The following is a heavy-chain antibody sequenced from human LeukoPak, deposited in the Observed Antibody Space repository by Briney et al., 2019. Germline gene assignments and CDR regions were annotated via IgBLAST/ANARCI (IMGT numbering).Heavy chain of an antibody. CDR1: GGSISSRSYY. D-gene: IGHD6-13*01. CDR2: IYYSGNT. Sequence: PSETLSLTCSVSGGSISSRSYYWGWIRQPPGKGLEWIGSIYYSGNTYYNPSLKSRVTISLDTSKNQFSLRLSSVTAADTAVYYCARVIGYSSSWSRGDYFDYWGQGTLVTVSS. CDR3: ARVIGYSSSWSRGDYFDY. V-gene: IGHV4-39*07. J-gene: IGHJ4*02.